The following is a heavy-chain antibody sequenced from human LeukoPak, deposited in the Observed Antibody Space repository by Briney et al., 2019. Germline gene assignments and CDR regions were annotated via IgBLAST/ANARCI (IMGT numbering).Heavy chain of an antibody. V-gene: IGHV3-53*01. J-gene: IGHJ6*02. CDR3: ARDEVVRDCGGDCYYYYYGMDV. D-gene: IGHD2-21*02. CDR2: IYSGGST. CDR1: GFTISSNY. Sequence: GGSLRLSCAASGFTISSNYMSWVRQAPGKGLEWVSVIYSGGSTYYADSVKGRFTISRDNSKNTLYLQMNSLRAEDTAVYYCARDEVVRDCGGDCYYYYYGMDVWGQGTTVTVSS.